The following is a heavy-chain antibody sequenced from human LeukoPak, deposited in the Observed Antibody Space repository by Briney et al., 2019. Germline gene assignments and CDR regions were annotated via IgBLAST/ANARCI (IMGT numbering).Heavy chain of an antibody. Sequence: GGSLRLSCAASGFTFGSYAMSWVRQAPGKGLEWVSAISGSGGSTYYADSVKGRFTISRDNSKNTLYVQMNSLRAEDTAVYYCAKDIVVGVTWAFDIWGQVTMVTVSS. CDR2: ISGSGGST. J-gene: IGHJ3*02. CDR1: GFTFGSYA. CDR3: AKDIVVGVTWAFDI. V-gene: IGHV3-23*01. D-gene: IGHD1-26*01.